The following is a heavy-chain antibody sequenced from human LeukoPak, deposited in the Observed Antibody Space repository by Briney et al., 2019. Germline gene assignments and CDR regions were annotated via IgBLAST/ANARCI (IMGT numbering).Heavy chain of an antibody. CDR3: AKDFSMVRGVISDNLDY. Sequence: GRSLRLSCAASGFTFSSYGMHWVRQAPGKGLEWVAVISYDGSNKYYADSVKGRFTISRDNSKNTLYLQMNSLRAEDTAVYYCAKDFSMVRGVISDNLDYWGQGTLVTVSS. D-gene: IGHD3-10*01. CDR1: GFTFSSYG. J-gene: IGHJ4*02. V-gene: IGHV3-30*18. CDR2: ISYDGSNK.